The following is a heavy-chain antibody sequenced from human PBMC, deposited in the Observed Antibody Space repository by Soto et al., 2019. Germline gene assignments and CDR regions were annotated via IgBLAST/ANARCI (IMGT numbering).Heavy chain of an antibody. CDR3: ANGGAVAGQDYFDY. V-gene: IGHV3-9*01. J-gene: IGHJ4*02. CDR1: GFTFDDYA. D-gene: IGHD6-19*01. Sequence: EVQLVESGGGLVQPGRSLRLSCAGSGFTFDDYAMYWVRQAPGKGLEWVSGISWNSGSIGYADSVKGRFTISRDNAKNSLYLQMNSLRAEDTALYYCANGGAVAGQDYFDYWGQGTLVTVSS. CDR2: ISWNSGSI.